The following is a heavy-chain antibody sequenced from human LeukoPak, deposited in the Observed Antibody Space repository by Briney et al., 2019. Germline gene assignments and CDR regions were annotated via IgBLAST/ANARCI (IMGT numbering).Heavy chain of an antibody. CDR1: GGSFRGYS. CDR2: INHSGST. CDR3: ARGGNGFDP. Sequence: PSETLSLTCAASGGSFRGYSWSWGHQPPGKGLEWIGEINHSGSTTYNPSLKSRVTISVDTSKNQFSLKLSSVTAAGTAVYYCARGGNGFDPWGEGTLVTVSS. J-gene: IGHJ5*02. D-gene: IGHD2-8*01. V-gene: IGHV4-34*01.